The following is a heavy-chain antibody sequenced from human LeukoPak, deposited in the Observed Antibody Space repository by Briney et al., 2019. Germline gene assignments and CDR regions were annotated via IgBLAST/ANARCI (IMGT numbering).Heavy chain of an antibody. CDR3: ARDHPYSSGWYGRVEALDL. J-gene: IGHJ3*01. CDR2: INANSGGT. CDR1: GFIFTGYY. D-gene: IGHD6-19*01. V-gene: IGHV1-2*02. Sequence: GASVKVSSKASGFIFTGYYMHWVRQAPGQGLEWMGCINANSGGTNYAQKFQGRVTMTRDTSISTAYMDLSRLRSDDTAVYYCARDHPYSSGWYGRVEALDLWGQGTTVTVSS.